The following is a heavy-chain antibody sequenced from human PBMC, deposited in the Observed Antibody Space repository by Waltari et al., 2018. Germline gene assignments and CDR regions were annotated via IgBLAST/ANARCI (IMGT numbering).Heavy chain of an antibody. V-gene: IGHV1-2*02. Sequence: QVQLVQSGAEVKKPGASVKVSRKASGYTFTGYYMHWVRQAPGQGLEWMGWINPNSGGTNYAQKCQGRVTMTRDTSISTAYMELSRLRSDDTAVYYCARLLSGGNDDYWGQGTLVTVSS. D-gene: IGHD2-15*01. CDR2: INPNSGGT. CDR1: GYTFTGYY. CDR3: ARLLSGGNDDY. J-gene: IGHJ4*02.